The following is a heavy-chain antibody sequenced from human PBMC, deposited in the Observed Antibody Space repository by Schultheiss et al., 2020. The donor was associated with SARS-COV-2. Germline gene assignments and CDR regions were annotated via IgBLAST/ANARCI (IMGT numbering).Heavy chain of an antibody. Sequence: SQTLSLTCTVSGGSVSSGSYYWSWIRQPPGKGLEWIGSIYHSGSTYYNPSLKSRVTISVDTSKNQFSLKLSSVTAADTAVYYCAKEDEYPGDYWGQGTLVTVSS. CDR2: IYHSGST. D-gene: IGHD2/OR15-2a*01. V-gene: IGHV4-39*07. CDR3: AKEDEYPGDY. J-gene: IGHJ4*01. CDR1: GGSVSSGSYY.